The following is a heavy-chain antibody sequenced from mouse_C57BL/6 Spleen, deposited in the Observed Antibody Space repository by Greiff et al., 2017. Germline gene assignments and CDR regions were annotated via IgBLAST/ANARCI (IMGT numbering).Heavy chain of an antibody. V-gene: IGHV2-2*01. D-gene: IGHD2-5*01. CDR1: GFSLTSYG. Sequence: QVQLQQSGPGLVQPSQSLSITCTVSGFSLTSYGVHWVRQSPGKGLEWLGVIWSGGSTDYNAAFISRLSISKDNAKSQVFFKMNSLQADDTAIYYWARNKKGGDYSNLYYFDYWGQGTTLTVSS. J-gene: IGHJ2*01. CDR3: ARNKKGGDYSNLYYFDY. CDR2: IWSGGST.